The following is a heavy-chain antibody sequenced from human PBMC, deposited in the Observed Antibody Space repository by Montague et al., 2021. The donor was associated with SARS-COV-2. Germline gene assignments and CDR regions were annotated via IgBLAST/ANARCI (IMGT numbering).Heavy chain of an antibody. CDR1: GGSISSHY. V-gene: IGHV4-59*11. CDR2: INYNGGT. Sequence: SETLSLTCAVSGGSISSHYRSFIRQPPGKGLEWIAYINYNGGTNYNPSLKSRVTISVDTSKNHFSLQLRSVTPAGTAVYFCARATSVRGAVNWFDPWGQGTLVTVSS. J-gene: IGHJ5*02. CDR3: ARATSVRGAVNWFDP. D-gene: IGHD3-10*01.